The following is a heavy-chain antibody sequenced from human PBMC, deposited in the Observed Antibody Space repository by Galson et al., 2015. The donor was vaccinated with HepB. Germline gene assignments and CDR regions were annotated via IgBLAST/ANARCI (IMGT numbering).Heavy chain of an antibody. CDR3: VRGSQRAYSSGWYYFDY. CDR1: GFTFSSYG. CDR2: ISSNGGST. D-gene: IGHD6-19*01. V-gene: IGHV3-64D*06. Sequence: SLRLSCAASGFTFSSYGMHWVRQAPGKGLEYVSGAAISSNGGSTYYADSVKGRFTISRDNSKNTLYLQMSSLRAEETAVYYCVRGSQRAYSSGWYYFDYWGQGTLVTVSS. J-gene: IGHJ4*02.